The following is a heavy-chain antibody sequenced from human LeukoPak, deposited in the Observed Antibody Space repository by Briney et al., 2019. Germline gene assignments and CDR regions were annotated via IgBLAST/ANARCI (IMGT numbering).Heavy chain of an antibody. D-gene: IGHD5-12*01. CDR2: ISGTDGST. J-gene: IGHJ4*02. Sequence: GSLRLSCAASGFTLSSYAMSWVRQAPGKGLEWVSAISGTDGSTHYADSVKGRFTISRDSSNKRLYLQMNSLRAEDTAIYYCAKDVAATISSGGYYFDLWGQGTLVTVSS. V-gene: IGHV3-23*01. CDR1: GFTLSSYA. CDR3: AKDVAATISSGGYYFDL.